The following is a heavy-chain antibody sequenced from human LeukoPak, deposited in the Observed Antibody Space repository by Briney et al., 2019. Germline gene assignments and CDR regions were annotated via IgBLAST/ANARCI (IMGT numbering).Heavy chain of an antibody. CDR2: IYTSGST. CDR1: GGSISSGSYY. CDR3: ARDPNYYYYYMDV. J-gene: IGHJ6*03. V-gene: IGHV4-61*02. Sequence: PSETLSLTCTVSGGSISSGSYYRSWIRQPAGKGLEWIGRIYTSGSTNYNPSLKSRVTISVDTSKNQFSLKLSSVTAADTAVYYCARDPNYYYYYMDVWGKGTTVTVSS.